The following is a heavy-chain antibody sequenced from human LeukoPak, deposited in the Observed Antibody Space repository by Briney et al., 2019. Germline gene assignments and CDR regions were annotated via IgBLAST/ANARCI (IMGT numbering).Heavy chain of an antibody. V-gene: IGHV4-34*01. CDR3: ARLKRGIGAAGTSLRGWFDP. D-gene: IGHD6-13*01. CDR1: GGSFSGYY. Sequence: SETLSPTCAVYGGSFSGYYWSWIRQPPGKGLECIGEIHHSGSTNYNPSLKSRVTLSVDTSKNQFSLKLSSVTAADTAVYYCARLKRGIGAAGTSLRGWFDPWGQGTLVTVSS. J-gene: IGHJ5*02. CDR2: IHHSGST.